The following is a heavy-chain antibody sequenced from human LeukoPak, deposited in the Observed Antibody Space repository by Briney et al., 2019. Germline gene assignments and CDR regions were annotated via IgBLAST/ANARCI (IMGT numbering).Heavy chain of an antibody. J-gene: IGHJ5*02. Sequence: GGSLRLSCAASGFTFSSYGMHWVRQAPGKGLEWVAVISYDGSNKYHADSVKGRFTISRDNSKNTLYLQMNSLRAEDTAVYFCAKSTPTIFGVVIPINWFDPWGQGTLVTVSS. V-gene: IGHV3-30*18. CDR1: GFTFSSYG. CDR2: ISYDGSNK. CDR3: AKSTPTIFGVVIPINWFDP. D-gene: IGHD3-3*01.